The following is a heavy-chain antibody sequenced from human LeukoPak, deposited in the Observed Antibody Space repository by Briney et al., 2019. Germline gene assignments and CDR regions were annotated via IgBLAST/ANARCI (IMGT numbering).Heavy chain of an antibody. Sequence: ASVKVSCKASGGTFSSYAISWVRQAPGQGFEWMGRIIPIFGTANYAQKFQGRVTITTDESTSTAYMELSSLRSEDTAVYYCARGPSYCSGGSCFPYYYYYYMDVWGKGTTVTVSS. V-gene: IGHV1-69*05. J-gene: IGHJ6*03. CDR2: IIPIFGTA. CDR1: GGTFSSYA. D-gene: IGHD2-15*01. CDR3: ARGPSYCSGGSCFPYYYYYYMDV.